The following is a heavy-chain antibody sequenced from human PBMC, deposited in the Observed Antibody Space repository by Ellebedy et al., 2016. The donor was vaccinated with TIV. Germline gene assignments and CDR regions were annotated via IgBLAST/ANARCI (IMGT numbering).Heavy chain of an antibody. CDR3: AKVLAVAGADY. Sequence: GESLKISCAASGFSFSSYAMSWVRQTPGKGLEWVSSINDRGVSTYYADSVKGRFTASRDNSKNTLFLQMNNLRGEDTAFYYCAKVLAVAGADYWGQGTLVTVSS. J-gene: IGHJ4*02. CDR1: GFSFSSYA. CDR2: INDRGVST. D-gene: IGHD6-19*01. V-gene: IGHV3-23*01.